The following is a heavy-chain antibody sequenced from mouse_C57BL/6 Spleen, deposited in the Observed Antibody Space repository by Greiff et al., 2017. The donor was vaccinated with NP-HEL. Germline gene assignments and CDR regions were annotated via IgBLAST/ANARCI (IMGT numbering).Heavy chain of an antibody. Sequence: EVQLQQSGGGLVQPGGSMKLSCAASGFTFSDAWMDWVRQSPEKGLEWVAEIRNKANNHATYYAESVKGRFTISRDDSKSSVYLQMNSLRAEDTGIYYCTRNFDRGYFDVWGTGTTVTVSS. CDR2: IRNKANNHAT. J-gene: IGHJ1*03. V-gene: IGHV6-6*01. CDR3: TRNFDRGYFDV. CDR1: GFTFSDAW. D-gene: IGHD2-14*01.